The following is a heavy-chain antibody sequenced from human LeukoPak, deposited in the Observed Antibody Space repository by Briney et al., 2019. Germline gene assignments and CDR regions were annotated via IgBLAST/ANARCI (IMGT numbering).Heavy chain of an antibody. CDR2: INHSGST. D-gene: IGHD3-22*01. V-gene: IGHV4-34*01. CDR1: GGPFSGYY. Sequence: SETLSLTCAVYGGPFSGYYWSWIRQPPGKGLEWIGEINHSGSTNYNPSLKSRVTISVDTSKNQFSLKLSSVTAADTAVYYCARVSDSSGYIDYWGQGTLVTVSS. J-gene: IGHJ4*02. CDR3: ARVSDSSGYIDY.